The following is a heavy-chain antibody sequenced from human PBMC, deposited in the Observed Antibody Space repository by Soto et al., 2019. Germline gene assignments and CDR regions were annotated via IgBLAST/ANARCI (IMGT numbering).Heavy chain of an antibody. CDR1: GYTFTTYP. Sequence: ASVKVSCKASGYTFTTYPINWVRQAPGQRLEWMGWINTGSGNTKYSQKFQGRVTITRDTFATTAYLELSSLKSEDTAVYYCATWGPISTDGVSYWGQGTQVTVSS. CDR3: ATWGPISTDGVSY. D-gene: IGHD2-8*01. V-gene: IGHV1-3*04. CDR2: INTGSGNT. J-gene: IGHJ4*02.